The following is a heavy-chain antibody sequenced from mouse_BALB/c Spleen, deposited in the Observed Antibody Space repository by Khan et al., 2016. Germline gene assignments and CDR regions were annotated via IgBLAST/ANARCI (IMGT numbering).Heavy chain of an antibody. J-gene: IGHJ4*01. V-gene: IGHV9-3-1*01. CDR1: GYTFTNYG. CDR3: AAYDREAMDY. D-gene: IGHD2-14*01. Sequence: QIQLVQSGPELKKPGETVKISCKASGYTFTNYGMNWVKQAPGKGLKWMGWINTYTGEPTYADDFKGRFAFSLETSASTAYLQINHLKKEDTATYCGAAYDREAMDYWGQGTSVTVSS. CDR2: INTYTGEP.